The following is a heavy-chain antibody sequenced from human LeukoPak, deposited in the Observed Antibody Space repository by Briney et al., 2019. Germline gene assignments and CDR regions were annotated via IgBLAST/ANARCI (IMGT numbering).Heavy chain of an antibody. CDR2: ISGSGGST. CDR1: GFTVSSNY. D-gene: IGHD3-22*01. V-gene: IGHV3-23*01. CDR3: AKDPGDYYDSSGYYYGYYFDY. J-gene: IGHJ4*02. Sequence: QTGGSLRLSCAASGFTVSSNYMSWVRQAPGKGLEWVSAISGSGGSTYYADSVKGRFTISRDNSKNTLYLQMNSLRAEDTAVYYCAKDPGDYYDSSGYYYGYYFDYWGQGTLVTVSS.